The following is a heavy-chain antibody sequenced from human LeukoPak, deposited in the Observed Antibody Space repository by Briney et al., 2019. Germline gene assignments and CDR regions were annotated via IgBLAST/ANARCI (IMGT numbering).Heavy chain of an antibody. Sequence: PSETLSLTCTVSGGSISSYYWSWIRQPAGKGLEWIGRIYTSGSTNYNPSLKSRVTMSVDTSKNQFSLKLSSVTAADTAVYYCARDLGTTGTTYFDYWDQGTLVTVSS. CDR2: IYTSGST. V-gene: IGHV4-4*07. CDR1: GGSISSYY. D-gene: IGHD1-1*01. CDR3: ARDLGTTGTTYFDY. J-gene: IGHJ4*02.